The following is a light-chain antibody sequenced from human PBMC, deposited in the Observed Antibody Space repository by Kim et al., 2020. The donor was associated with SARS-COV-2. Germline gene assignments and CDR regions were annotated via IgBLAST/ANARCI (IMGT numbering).Light chain of an antibody. CDR2: YDT. CDR1: KIGTKS. V-gene: IGLV3-21*04. Sequence: SYELTQPPSVSVAPGQTARITCGGNKIGTKSVHWYQQKSDQAPILVIYYDTERPSGIPERLSGSKSGNTATLTISRVEAGDEADYYCPVWASNFHVVFGG. J-gene: IGLJ2*01. CDR3: PVWASNFHVV.